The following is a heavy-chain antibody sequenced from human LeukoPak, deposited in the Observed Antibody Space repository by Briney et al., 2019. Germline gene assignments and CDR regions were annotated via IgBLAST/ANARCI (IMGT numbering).Heavy chain of an antibody. CDR3: AKDMGVGGIVASYYYGMDV. Sequence: GGSLRLSCAASGFTFNDYAMHWVRQAPGKGLEWVSSINWNSGSITYADSVKGRFTISRDNAKNSLYLQMDSLRAEDTAFYYCAKDMGVGGIVASYYYGMDVWGQGTTVTVSS. V-gene: IGHV3-9*01. D-gene: IGHD3-16*02. CDR2: INWNSGSI. J-gene: IGHJ6*02. CDR1: GFTFNDYA.